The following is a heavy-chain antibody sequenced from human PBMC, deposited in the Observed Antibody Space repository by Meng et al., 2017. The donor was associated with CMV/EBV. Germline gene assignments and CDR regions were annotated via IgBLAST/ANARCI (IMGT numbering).Heavy chain of an antibody. V-gene: IGHV4-34*01. CDR1: GSFSGYD. CDR3: ARSPPGYCSSTSCYRLDY. CDR2: INHSGST. J-gene: IGHJ4*02. Sequence: GSFSGYDWSGIRQPPGKGLEWIGEINHSGSTNYNPSLKSRVTISVDTSKNQFSLKLSSVTAADTAVYYCARSPPGYCSSTSCYRLDYWGQGTLVTVSS. D-gene: IGHD2-2*02.